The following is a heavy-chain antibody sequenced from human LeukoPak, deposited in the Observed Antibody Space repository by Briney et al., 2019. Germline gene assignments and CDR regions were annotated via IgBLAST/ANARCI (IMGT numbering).Heavy chain of an antibody. D-gene: IGHD1-1*01. CDR3: ARLPWNARKYYFDY. Sequence: PSETLSLTCTVSGGSISNSGYYWGWVRQPPGKGLEWIGSIYYSGTTYYNPSLNSRVTISVDTSKNQFSLKLSSVTAADTAVYYCARLPWNARKYYFDYWGQGTLVTVSS. V-gene: IGHV4-39*01. CDR2: IYYSGTT. J-gene: IGHJ4*02. CDR1: GGSISNSGYY.